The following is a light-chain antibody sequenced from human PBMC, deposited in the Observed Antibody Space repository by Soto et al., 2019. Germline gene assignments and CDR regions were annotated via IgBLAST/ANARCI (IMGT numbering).Light chain of an antibody. Sequence: EIVLTQSPGTLSLSPGDRATLSCRASQSVSSNYLAWYQQKPGQAPRLLIYGASSRATGVPDRFTGSGSGTDFNLTISRLEPEDFVMYYCQHYGDSPRRFGQGTKVEI. V-gene: IGKV3-20*01. CDR1: QSVSSNY. CDR3: QHYGDSPRR. CDR2: GAS. J-gene: IGKJ1*01.